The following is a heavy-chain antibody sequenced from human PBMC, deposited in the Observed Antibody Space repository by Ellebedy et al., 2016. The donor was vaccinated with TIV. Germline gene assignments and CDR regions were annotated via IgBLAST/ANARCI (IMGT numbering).Heavy chain of an antibody. CDR1: GFTFSHYT. Sequence: PGGSLRLSCVASGFTFSHYTMHWVRQVPGKGLERVALISYDGTNEYYADSVKGRFTISRDNSKNTLYLQMNGLRSEDTGVYYCAKDHYSGSGLDYWGQGTLVTVSS. CDR3: AKDHYSGSGLDY. CDR2: ISYDGTNE. D-gene: IGHD5-12*01. J-gene: IGHJ4*02. V-gene: IGHV3-30*04.